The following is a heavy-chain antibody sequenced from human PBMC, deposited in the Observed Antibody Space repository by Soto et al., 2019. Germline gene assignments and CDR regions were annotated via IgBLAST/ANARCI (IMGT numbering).Heavy chain of an antibody. CDR3: AKIYYDSYSSPFDY. V-gene: IGHV3-48*01. D-gene: IGHD3-22*01. CDR1: GFIFSSYS. Sequence: GGSLRLSCAASGFIFSSYSMNWVRQAPGKGLEWVSYISSSGSAISYADSVKGRFTISRDNSKNTLFLQMNSLRAEDTAVYHCAKIYYDSYSSPFDYRGQGTLVTVSS. J-gene: IGHJ4*02. CDR2: ISSSGSAI.